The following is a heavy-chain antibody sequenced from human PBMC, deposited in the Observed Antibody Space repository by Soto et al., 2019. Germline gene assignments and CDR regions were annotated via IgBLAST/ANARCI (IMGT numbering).Heavy chain of an antibody. D-gene: IGHD7-27*01. CDR1: GFTFSSYS. CDR2: ISSSSSYI. CDR3: AQGTGDRAFDI. Sequence: GGSLRLSCAASGFTFSSYSVNWVRQAPGKGLEWVSSISSSSSYIYYADSVKGRFTISRDNAKNSLYLQMNSLRAEDTAVYYCAQGTGDRAFDIWGQGTMVTVSS. V-gene: IGHV3-21*01. J-gene: IGHJ3*02.